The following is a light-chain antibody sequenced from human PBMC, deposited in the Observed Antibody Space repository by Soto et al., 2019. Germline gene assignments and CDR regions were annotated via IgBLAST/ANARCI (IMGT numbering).Light chain of an antibody. J-gene: IGKJ5*01. V-gene: IGKV3-20*01. CDR1: ESIGDY. Sequence: EIVLTQSPGALSLSPGESATLSCWASESIGDYLAWYQQKPGQAPRLLLYGATKRTSGTPDRFSGTGSDTALTLAISRLETGDFAVYYCQQYVTSPAITFGQGTRLEIK. CDR3: QQYVTSPAIT. CDR2: GAT.